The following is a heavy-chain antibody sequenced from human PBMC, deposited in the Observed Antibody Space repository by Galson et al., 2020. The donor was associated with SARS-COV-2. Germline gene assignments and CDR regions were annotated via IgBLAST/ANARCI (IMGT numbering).Heavy chain of an antibody. CDR2: IYWDGDK. D-gene: IGHD4-17*01. CDR1: GFSLSTSGVG. Sequence: KMSGPTLVKPTQTLTLTCTFSGFSLSTSGVGVGWIRQPPGKALEWLAVIYWDGDKRYCPSLKSRITITTDTPKKQVVLTMTNMDPVDTATYYCAHRPKPITTVTTSINYFDYWGQGTLVTVSS. V-gene: IGHV2-5*02. CDR3: AHRPKPITTVTTSINYFDY. J-gene: IGHJ4*02.